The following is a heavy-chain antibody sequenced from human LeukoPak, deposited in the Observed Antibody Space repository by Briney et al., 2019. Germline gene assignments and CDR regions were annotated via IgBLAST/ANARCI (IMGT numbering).Heavy chain of an antibody. V-gene: IGHV1-18*01. J-gene: IGHJ5*02. D-gene: IGHD2-15*01. CDR3: ARNRGCTGSSCSPRRFDP. CDR1: GYTFTSYG. CDR2: ISAYNGNT. Sequence: ASVMVSCKASGYTFTSYGISWVRQAPGQGLEWMGWISAYNGNTNYAQKLQGRVTMTTDTSTSTAYMELRSLRSDDTAVYHCARNRGCTGSSCSPRRFDPWGQGTLVTVSS.